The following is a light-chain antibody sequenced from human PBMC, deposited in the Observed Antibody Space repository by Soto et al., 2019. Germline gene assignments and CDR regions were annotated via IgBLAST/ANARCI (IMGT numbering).Light chain of an antibody. V-gene: IGLV2-14*01. CDR2: DVS. CDR3: SSYTSTSTLVV. Sequence: QSALTQPASVSGSPGQSITISCTGTSSDVGGYNYVSWYQQHPGKAPKLMIYDVSNRPSGVSNRLSGSKSGNTASLTISGLQAEDEGDYYCSSYTSTSTLVVFGVGTKQTVL. J-gene: IGLJ2*01. CDR1: SSDVGGYNY.